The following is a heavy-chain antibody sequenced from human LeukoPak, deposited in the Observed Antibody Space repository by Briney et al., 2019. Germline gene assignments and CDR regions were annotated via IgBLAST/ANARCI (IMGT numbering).Heavy chain of an antibody. CDR3: ARSPIFWGGYYPSYYFDY. CDR2: IKQDGSEK. J-gene: IGHJ4*02. Sequence: GGSLRLSCAASGFTFSSYWMSWVRQAPGKGLEWVANIKQDGSEKYYVDSVKGRFTISRDNAKNSLYLQMNSLRAEDTAVYYCARSPIFWGGYYPSYYFDYWGKGTLVTVPP. V-gene: IGHV3-7*01. D-gene: IGHD3-3*01. CDR1: GFTFSSYW.